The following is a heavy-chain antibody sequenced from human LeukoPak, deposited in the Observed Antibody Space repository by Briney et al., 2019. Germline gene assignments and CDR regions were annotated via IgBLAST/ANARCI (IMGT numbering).Heavy chain of an antibody. V-gene: IGHV4-34*01. CDR2: INHSGST. D-gene: IGHD6-19*01. CDR1: GGSFSGYY. J-gene: IGHJ4*02. Sequence: PSETLSLTCAVYGGSFSGYYWSWIRQPPGKGLEWIGEINHSGSTNYNPSLKSRVTISVDTSKNQFSLKLSSVTAADTAVYYCARFLGWIDYWGQGTLATVSS. CDR3: ARFLGWIDY.